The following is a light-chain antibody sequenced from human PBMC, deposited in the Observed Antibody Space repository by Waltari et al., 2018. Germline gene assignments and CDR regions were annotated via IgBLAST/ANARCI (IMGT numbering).Light chain of an antibody. CDR1: QSLLYHASNENY. V-gene: IGKV4-1*01. CDR3: QQYYTTPLT. Sequence: DIVMTQSPDSLAVSLGDSATINHKCSQSLLYHASNENYLALYQHKPGQPPKLLIYWASTRKTGVPDRVSGSGSGTDFILTISSLQAEDVAVYYCQQYYTTPLTFGGGTKVVI. J-gene: IGKJ4*01. CDR2: WAS.